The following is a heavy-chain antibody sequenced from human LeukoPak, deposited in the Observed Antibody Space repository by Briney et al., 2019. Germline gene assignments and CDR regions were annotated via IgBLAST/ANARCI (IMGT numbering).Heavy chain of an antibody. D-gene: IGHD3-22*01. CDR1: GGSISSSSYY. CDR3: ARDLDSSGYSFDY. V-gene: IGHV4-39*07. Sequence: SETLSLTCTVSGGSISSSSYYWGWVRQPPGKGLEWIGSIYYSGITYYHPSLTSRVTISVDTSKNQFSLKLSSVTAADTAVYYCARDLDSSGYSFDYWGQGTLVTVSS. CDR2: IYYSGIT. J-gene: IGHJ4*02.